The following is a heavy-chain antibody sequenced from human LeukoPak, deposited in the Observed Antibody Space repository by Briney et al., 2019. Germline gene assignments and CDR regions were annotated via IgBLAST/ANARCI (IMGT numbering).Heavy chain of an antibody. Sequence: ASVPVSFKASGYTFTSYYMHWLRPATGQGLEWIGIINPSGGSTSYAQKFQGRVTMTRDMSTSTVYMELSSLRSEDTAVYYCASSLDSSSLVYWGQGTLVTVSS. CDR1: GYTFTSYY. CDR2: INPSGGST. D-gene: IGHD6-6*01. J-gene: IGHJ4*02. CDR3: ASSLDSSSLVY. V-gene: IGHV1-46*01.